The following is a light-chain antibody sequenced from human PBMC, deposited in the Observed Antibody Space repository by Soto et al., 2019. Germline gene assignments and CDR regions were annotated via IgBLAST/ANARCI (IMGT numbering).Light chain of an antibody. J-gene: IGLJ1*01. V-gene: IGLV2-14*01. CDR1: SSDVGGYNY. CDR2: EVS. Sequence: QSVLTQPASVSGSPGQSITISCTGTSSDVGGYNYVSWYQQHPGKAPKLMIYEVSNRPSGVCNRFSGSKSGNTASLTISGLQAEDEADYYCSSYTSSSTLHYVFGTGTKVTVL. CDR3: SSYTSSSTLHYV.